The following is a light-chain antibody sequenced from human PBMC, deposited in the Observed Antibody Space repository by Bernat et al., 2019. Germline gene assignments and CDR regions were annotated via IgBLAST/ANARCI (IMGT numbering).Light chain of an antibody. J-gene: IGLJ3*02. CDR1: SSDGGGYNR. CDR3: SSYTSSSTWV. Sequence: QSALTQPPSVSGSPGQSVTISCAGTSSDGGGYNRVSWYQQPPGTAPKLMIYEVSNRPSGVPDRYSGSKSGNTASLTISGLQAEDEADYYCSSYTSSSTWVFGGGTKLTVL. CDR2: EVS. V-gene: IGLV2-18*02.